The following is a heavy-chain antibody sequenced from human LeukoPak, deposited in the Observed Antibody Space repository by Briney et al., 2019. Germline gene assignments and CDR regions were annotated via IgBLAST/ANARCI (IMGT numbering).Heavy chain of an antibody. CDR2: IYSGGST. CDR1: GFTVSSNY. D-gene: IGHD3-3*01. Sequence: GSLRLSCAASGFTVSSNYMSWVRQAPGKGLEWGSVIYSGGSTYYADSVKGRFTISRDNSKNTLYLQMNSLRAEDTAVYYCARDQQDFWSGYAYYYYMDVWGKGTTVTVSS. J-gene: IGHJ6*03. CDR3: ARDQQDFWSGYAYYYYMDV. V-gene: IGHV3-66*02.